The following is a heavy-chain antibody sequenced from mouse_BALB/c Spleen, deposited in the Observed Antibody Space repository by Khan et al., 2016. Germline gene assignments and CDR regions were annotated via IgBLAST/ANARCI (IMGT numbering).Heavy chain of an antibody. CDR3: IRYYYCFDY. V-gene: IGHV11-2*02. CDR1: GFTFSGFW. J-gene: IGHJ2*01. Sequence: EVQLLETGGGLVQPGESRGLSCEGSGFTFSGFWMSWVRQTPGKTLEWIGDINSDGSAINYAPSIKDRFTIFRDNDKNTLYLQMTNVRSEYTATSFCIRYYYCFDYWRQGTTLTVSS. D-gene: IGHD1-1*01. CDR2: INSDGSAI.